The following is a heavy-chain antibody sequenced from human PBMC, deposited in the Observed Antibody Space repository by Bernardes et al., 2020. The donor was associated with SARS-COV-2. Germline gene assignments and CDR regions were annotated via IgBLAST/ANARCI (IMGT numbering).Heavy chain of an antibody. Sequence: GESLKIPCEASGYHFATSWIGRVRQMPGQGLQWMGVIYAGYSDARYTPSFQGQVTMSADKSIRTVYLQWSSLKASDTAIYFCARQRYSSGWYVDYWGQGTRVTVSS. V-gene: IGHV5-51*01. D-gene: IGHD6-19*01. J-gene: IGHJ4*02. CDR2: IYAGYSDA. CDR1: GYHFATSW. CDR3: ARQRYSSGWYVDY.